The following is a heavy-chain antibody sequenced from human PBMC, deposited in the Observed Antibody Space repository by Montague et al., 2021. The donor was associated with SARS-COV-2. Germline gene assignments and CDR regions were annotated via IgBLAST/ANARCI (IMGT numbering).Heavy chain of an antibody. CDR1: GFTFSSYV. CDR3: FGASSDPYYFDC. CDR2: IYSAGSST. J-gene: IGHJ4*02. V-gene: IGHV3-23*03. Sequence: SLRLSCAASGFTFSSYVMSWVRQPPGNGLEWVSLIYSAGSSTSYADSVKGRFTISRDNSKNTMYLQMNSLRAEDTAVYYCFGASSDPYYFDCWGQGTLVTVSA. D-gene: IGHD3-10*01.